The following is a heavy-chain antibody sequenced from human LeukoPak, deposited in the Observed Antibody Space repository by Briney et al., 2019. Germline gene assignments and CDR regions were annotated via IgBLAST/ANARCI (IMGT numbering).Heavy chain of an antibody. V-gene: IGHV3-74*01. J-gene: IGHJ3*01. CDR2: IASDGSST. Sequence: GGSLRLSCTASGFTFSSYWMNWVRQAPGKGLVWVSRIASDGSSTTYADSVKGRFTISRDNAKNTLYLQMNSLRAEDTAVYYCARVSVAWGQGTMVTVSS. CDR3: ARVSVA. D-gene: IGHD4-23*01. CDR1: GFTFSSYW.